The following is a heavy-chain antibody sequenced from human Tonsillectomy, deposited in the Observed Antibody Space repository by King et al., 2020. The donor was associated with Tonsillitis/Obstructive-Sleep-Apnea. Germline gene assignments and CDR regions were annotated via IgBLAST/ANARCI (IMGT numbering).Heavy chain of an antibody. V-gene: IGHV3-53*01. J-gene: IGHJ4*02. CDR2: IYSGGST. CDR1: GFTVSSNY. D-gene: IGHD3-3*01. CDR3: ARERSDFWSGYLDY. Sequence: QLVQSVGGLIQPGGSLRLSCAASGFTVSSNYMSWVRQAPGKGLEWVSVIYSGGSTSDADSVKGRFTISSDNSKNTLYLQMNSLRAEDTAVYYCARERSDFWSGYLDYWGQGTLVTVSS.